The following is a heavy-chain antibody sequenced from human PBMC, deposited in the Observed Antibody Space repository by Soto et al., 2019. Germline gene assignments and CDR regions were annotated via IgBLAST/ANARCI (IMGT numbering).Heavy chain of an antibody. Sequence: QVQLQESGPGLVKPSETLSLTCTVSGGSITNYYCSWFPQPPGKGLEWIGYINYDGYSAYNLSLKRRVTLSMDASKTQFSLMLESVTATDTAVYXXAXXXFGPLHGVVDVWGPGTTVIVSS. J-gene: IGHJ6*02. CDR2: INYDGYS. D-gene: IGHD3-10*01. CDR3: AXXXFGPLHGVVDV. V-gene: IGHV4-59*08. CDR1: GGSITNYY.